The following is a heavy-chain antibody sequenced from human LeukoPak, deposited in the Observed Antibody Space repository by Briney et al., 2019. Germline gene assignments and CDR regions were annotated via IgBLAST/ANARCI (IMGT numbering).Heavy chain of an antibody. CDR3: ARAESIFGVVITWFDP. CDR1: GGSFSGYY. V-gene: IGHV4-34*01. D-gene: IGHD3-3*01. Sequence: PSETLSLTCAVYGGSFSGYYWSWIRQPPGKGLEWIGEINHSGSTNYNPSLKSRVTISVDTSKNQFSLKLSFVTAADTAVYYCARAESIFGVVITWFDPWGQGTLVTVSS. J-gene: IGHJ5*02. CDR2: INHSGST.